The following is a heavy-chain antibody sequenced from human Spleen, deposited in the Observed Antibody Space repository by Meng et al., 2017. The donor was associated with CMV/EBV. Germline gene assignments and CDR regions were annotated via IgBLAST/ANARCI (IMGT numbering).Heavy chain of an antibody. CDR2: IKQDGSEK. V-gene: IGHV3-7*01. CDR3: ARDGPTWELPTDY. J-gene: IGHJ4*02. CDR1: GFTFSSYW. D-gene: IGHD1-7*01. Sequence: GGSLRLSCAASGFTFSSYWMSWVRQAPGKGLEWVANIKQDGSEKYYVDSVKGRFTISRDNAKNSLYLQMNSLRAEDTAVYYCARDGPTWELPTDYWGQGTLVTVSS.